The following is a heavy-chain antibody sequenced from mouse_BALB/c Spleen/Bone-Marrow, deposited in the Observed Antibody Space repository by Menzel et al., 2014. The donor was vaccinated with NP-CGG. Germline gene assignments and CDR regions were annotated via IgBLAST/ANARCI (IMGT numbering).Heavy chain of an antibody. J-gene: IGHJ4*01. CDR1: GFTFSDYY. V-gene: IGHV5-4*02. Sequence: EVKLVESGGGLVKPGGSLKLSCAASGFTFSDYYMYWVRQTPEKRLEWVATISDGGSYTYYPASVKGRFTISRDNAKNNLYLQMSSLKSEDTAMYYCARDALYRYDGGYAMDYWGQGTSVTVSS. D-gene: IGHD2-14*01. CDR3: ARDALYRYDGGYAMDY. CDR2: ISDGGSYT.